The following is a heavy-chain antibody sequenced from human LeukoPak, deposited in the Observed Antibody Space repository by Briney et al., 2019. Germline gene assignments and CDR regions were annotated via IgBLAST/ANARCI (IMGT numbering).Heavy chain of an antibody. V-gene: IGHV3-23*01. CDR1: GFTFSSYA. D-gene: IGHD3-16*02. CDR3: ASLHYDYVWGSYRYPFGFPADYSLAY. Sequence: GGSLRLSCAASGFTFSSYAMSWVRQAPGKGLEWVSAISGSGGSTYYADSVKGRFTISRDNAKNSLYLQMNSLRAEDTAVYYCASLHYDYVWGSYRYPFGFPADYSLAYWGQGTLVTVSS. J-gene: IGHJ4*02. CDR2: ISGSGGST.